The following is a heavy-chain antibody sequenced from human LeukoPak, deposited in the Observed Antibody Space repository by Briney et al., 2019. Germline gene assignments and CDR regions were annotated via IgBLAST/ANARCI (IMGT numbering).Heavy chain of an antibody. Sequence: GGSLRLSCVASGFTFSRFGMIWVRQAPGKGLEWVSSISSGSNYIYYADSLKGRFTISRDNAKNSLYLQMNSLRAEDTAVYYCATSLDTALEHYFDSWGQGTLVTVSS. D-gene: IGHD5-18*01. CDR3: ATSLDTALEHYFDS. CDR1: GFTFSRFG. CDR2: ISSGSNYI. V-gene: IGHV3-21*01. J-gene: IGHJ4*02.